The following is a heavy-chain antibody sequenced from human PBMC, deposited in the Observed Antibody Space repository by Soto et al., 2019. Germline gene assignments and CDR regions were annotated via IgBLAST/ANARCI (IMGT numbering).Heavy chain of an antibody. CDR3: SRPSYYYDSSGFEPGAFDI. Sequence: HPGGSLRLSCTGSGFTFGNNAMTWFRQAPGKGLEWVGFIRSKNYGRTTEYAASVQGRFTIARDDSKGIAYLEMASLTTDDTAVYYGSRPSYYYDSSGFEPGAFDIWGQGTMVTVSS. CDR1: GFTFGNNA. D-gene: IGHD3-22*01. CDR2: IRSKNYGRTT. J-gene: IGHJ3*02. V-gene: IGHV3-49*03.